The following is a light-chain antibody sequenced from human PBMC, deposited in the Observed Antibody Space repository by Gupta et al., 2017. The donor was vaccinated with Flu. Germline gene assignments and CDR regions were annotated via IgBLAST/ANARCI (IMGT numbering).Light chain of an antibody. CDR2: LNSDGSH. J-gene: IGLJ3*02. CDR3: QAWGAGVRV. Sequence: QLVLTQSPSASASLGASVKLTCTLSSGHSTYPIAWHQQQPEKGPRFLMKLNSDGSHDKGDGIPDRFSGSSSGAERYLTISSLQSEDEADYCCQAWGAGVRVFGGGTKLTVL. V-gene: IGLV4-69*01. CDR1: SGHSTYP.